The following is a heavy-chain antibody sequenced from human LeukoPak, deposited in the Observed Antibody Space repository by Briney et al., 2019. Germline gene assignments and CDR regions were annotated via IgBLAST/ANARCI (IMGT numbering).Heavy chain of an antibody. CDR3: ARGGQPFLGY. CDR2: INPNSGGP. V-gene: IGHV1-2*02. CDR1: GYTFTDYY. D-gene: IGHD3-3*01. Sequence: ASVKVSCKASGYTFTDYYIHWVRQAPGQGLEWMGWINPNSGGPNYAQKFQGRVTMTRDTSISTAYMELSRLRSDDTAVYYCARGGQPFLGYWGQGTLVTVSS. J-gene: IGHJ4*02.